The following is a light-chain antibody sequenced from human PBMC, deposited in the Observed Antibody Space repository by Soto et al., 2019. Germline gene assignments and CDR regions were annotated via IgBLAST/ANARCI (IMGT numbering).Light chain of an antibody. CDR2: WAS. Sequence: DIVMTQSPDSLAVSLGERATINCKSSQSVLYNSNDKNYLAWYQQKPGQPPKLLIYWASTRESGVPDRFSGSGSGTDFTLTTGSLEAEDVAVYYCQQYYSTPQTFGQGTKLEIK. CDR3: QQYYSTPQT. CDR1: QSVLYNSNDKNY. V-gene: IGKV4-1*01. J-gene: IGKJ2*01.